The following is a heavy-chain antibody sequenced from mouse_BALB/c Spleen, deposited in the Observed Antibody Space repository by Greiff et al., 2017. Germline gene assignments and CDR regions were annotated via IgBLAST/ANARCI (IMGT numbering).Heavy chain of an antibody. CDR2: IYPGNGDT. D-gene: IGHD2-1*01. Sequence: QVQLQQPGAELVKPGASVKMSCKASGYTFTSYNMHWVKQTPGQGLEWIGAIYPGNGDTSYNQKFKGKATLTADKSSSTAYMQLSSLTSEDSAVYYCARCGNYEDYAMDYWGQGTSVTVSS. V-gene: IGHV1-12*01. CDR1: GYTFTSYN. CDR3: ARCGNYEDYAMDY. J-gene: IGHJ4*01.